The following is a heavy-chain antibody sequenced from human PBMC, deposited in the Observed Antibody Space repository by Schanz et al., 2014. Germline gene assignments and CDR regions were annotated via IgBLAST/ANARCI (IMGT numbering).Heavy chain of an antibody. CDR3: ARGNTIFGVVILGWLDP. V-gene: IGHV1-18*01. Sequence: QVHLVQSGAEVKKPGASVKVSCKASGYTFTSYGITWVRQAPGQGLEWIGWISTSIGNTNYAQKFQGRVTMTTDTPTSTAYMELRSLRSDDTAIYYCARGNTIFGVVILGWLDPWGRGTLVTISS. CDR1: GYTFTSYG. CDR2: ISTSIGNT. J-gene: IGHJ5*02. D-gene: IGHD3-3*01.